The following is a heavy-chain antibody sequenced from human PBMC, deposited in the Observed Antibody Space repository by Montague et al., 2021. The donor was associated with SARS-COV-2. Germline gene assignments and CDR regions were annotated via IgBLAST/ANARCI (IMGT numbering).Heavy chain of an antibody. D-gene: IGHD3/OR15-3a*01. CDR2: KKNETAK. V-gene: IGHV3-7*04. CDR3: ARSPRGSGTGWLDY. Sequence: KKNETAKTYVDSVKGRFTISRYNAKNSLILQLNSLKDEYTSVYYCARSPRGSGTGWLDYWGQGTMVTVSS. J-gene: IGHJ4*02.